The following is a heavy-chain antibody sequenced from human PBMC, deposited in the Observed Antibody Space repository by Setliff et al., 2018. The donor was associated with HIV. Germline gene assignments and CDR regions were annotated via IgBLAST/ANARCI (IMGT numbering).Heavy chain of an antibody. D-gene: IGHD3-10*01. CDR3: ARQPYDSRSFGWFDP. Sequence: SETLSLTCNVSGGSISGFYWSWIRQSPGNGLEWIGWIYDSGATKYNPSLKSRATISLETSKMQFSLKLNSVSAADTAVYYCARQPYDSRSFGWFDPWGQGTLVTVSS. CDR2: IYDSGAT. J-gene: IGHJ5*02. V-gene: IGHV4-59*08. CDR1: GGSISGFY.